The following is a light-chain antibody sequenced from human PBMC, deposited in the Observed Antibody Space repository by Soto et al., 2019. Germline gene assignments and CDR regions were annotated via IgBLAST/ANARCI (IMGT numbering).Light chain of an antibody. V-gene: IGKV3-11*01. CDR3: QQYNNS. CDR1: QSVSSY. J-gene: IGKJ5*01. Sequence: EIVLTQSPATLSLSPGERATLSCRASQSVSSYLAWYQQKPGQAPRLLIYDASNRATGIPARFSGSGSGTDFTLTISSLQPDDFATYYCQQYNNSFGQGTRLEIK. CDR2: DAS.